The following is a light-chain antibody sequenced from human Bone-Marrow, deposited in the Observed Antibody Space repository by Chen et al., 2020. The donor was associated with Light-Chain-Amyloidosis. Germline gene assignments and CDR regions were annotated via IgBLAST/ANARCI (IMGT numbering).Light chain of an antibody. Sequence: EIVLTQSPATLSLSPGERATLSCRASQSVSSYLAWYQQKLGQAPRLLIYGSSTRATGIPARFSGSGSGTEFTLTISSLQSEDFAVYYCQQYNNWPPGTFGQGTKVEIK. CDR2: GSS. J-gene: IGKJ1*01. CDR1: QSVSSY. CDR3: QQYNNWPPGT. V-gene: IGKV3-15*01.